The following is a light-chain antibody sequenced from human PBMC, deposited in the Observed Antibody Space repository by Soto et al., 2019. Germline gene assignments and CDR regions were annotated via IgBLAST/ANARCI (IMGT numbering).Light chain of an antibody. CDR3: QHYKMYSPWT. CDR1: QSITTW. CDR2: DVS. V-gene: IGKV1-5*01. J-gene: IGKJ1*01. Sequence: DLQMTQSPSTVSASVGDSGNITFRASQSITTWLAWYQQRPGKAPKLLIYDVSSLQSGVPSRFSGSGSGTEFTLTISSLQPDDFATYYCQHYKMYSPWTFGQGTKVDIK.